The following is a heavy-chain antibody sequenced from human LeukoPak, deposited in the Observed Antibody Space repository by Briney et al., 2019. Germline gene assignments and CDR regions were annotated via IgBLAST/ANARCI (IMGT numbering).Heavy chain of an antibody. V-gene: IGHV3-48*03. Sequence: GGSLRLSCAASGFTFSSYEMNWVRQAPGKGPEWVSYISESGGTIYYADSVKGRFTISRDNAKNSLFLQMSSLRAEDTAVYYCARDSGVGGTGNEFDYWGQGTLVSVSS. CDR1: GFTFSSYE. CDR2: ISESGGTI. D-gene: IGHD6-13*01. CDR3: ARDSGVGGTGNEFDY. J-gene: IGHJ4*02.